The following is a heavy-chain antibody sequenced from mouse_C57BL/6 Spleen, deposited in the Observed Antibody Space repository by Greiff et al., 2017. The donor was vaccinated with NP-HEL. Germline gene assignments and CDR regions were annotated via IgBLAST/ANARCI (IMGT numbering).Heavy chain of an antibody. D-gene: IGHD1-1*01. Sequence: EVKLVESGPGLVKPSQSLSLTCSVTGYSITSGYYWYLIRQFPGNKLELMGYISYDGSNNYNPSLKNRIPITRDTSKNQFFLKLKSVTTEDTATYYCARALYYYGSSYYFDYWGQGTTLTVSS. CDR1: GYSITSGYY. V-gene: IGHV3-6*01. CDR2: ISYDGSN. CDR3: ARALYYYGSSYYFDY. J-gene: IGHJ2*01.